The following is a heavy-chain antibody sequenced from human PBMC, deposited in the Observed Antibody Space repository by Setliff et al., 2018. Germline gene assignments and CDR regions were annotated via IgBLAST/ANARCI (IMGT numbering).Heavy chain of an antibody. Sequence: GASVKVSCKASGYTFTGHYIHWVRQAPGQGLEWMGWTIPIFGTTDYAQKFQGRVTIITDESTSTAFMQLSSLRSEDTAVYYCVREGVDSRSSTDYRYYMDVWGKGTTVTVSS. V-gene: IGHV1-69*05. CDR2: TIPIFGTT. D-gene: IGHD3-22*01. CDR3: VREGVDSRSSTDYRYYMDV. J-gene: IGHJ6*03. CDR1: GYTFTGHY.